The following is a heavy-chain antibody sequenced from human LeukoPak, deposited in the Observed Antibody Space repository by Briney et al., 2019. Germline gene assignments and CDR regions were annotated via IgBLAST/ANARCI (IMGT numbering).Heavy chain of an antibody. CDR2: INPSGSST. V-gene: IGHV1-46*01. CDR1: GYTFTSYY. D-gene: IGHD3-22*01. CDR3: ARGRYDSSGYYALFDY. J-gene: IGHJ4*02. Sequence: VASVKVSCKASGYTFTSYYMHWVRQAPGQGLEWMGLINPSGSSTSYAQKFQGRLSLTRDTSTSTDYMELSSLRSEDTAVYYCARGRYDSSGYYALFDYWGRGTLVTVSS.